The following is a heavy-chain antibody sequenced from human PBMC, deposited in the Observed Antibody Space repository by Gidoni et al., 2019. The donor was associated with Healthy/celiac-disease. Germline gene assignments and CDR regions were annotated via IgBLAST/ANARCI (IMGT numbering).Heavy chain of an antibody. V-gene: IGHV3-23*01. CDR2: ISGSGGST. CDR1: GFTFSSYA. CDR3: AKDATLYCSGGSCYSGFSYGMDV. Sequence: EVQLLESGGGLVQPGGSLRLSCAASGFTFSSYAMSWVRQAPGKGLEWVSAISGSGGSTYYADSVKGRFTISRDNSKNTLYLQMNSLRAEDTAVYYCAKDATLYCSGGSCYSGFSYGMDVWGQGTTVTVSS. J-gene: IGHJ6*02. D-gene: IGHD2-15*01.